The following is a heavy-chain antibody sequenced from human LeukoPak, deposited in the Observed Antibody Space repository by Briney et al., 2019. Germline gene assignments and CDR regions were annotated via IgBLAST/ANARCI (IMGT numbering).Heavy chain of an antibody. V-gene: IGHV1-2*02. D-gene: IGHD2-2*01. CDR2: IHPNSGGT. Sequence: ASVKVSCKASGYTFSDFYVHWVRQAPGQGLEWMGWIHPNSGGTNYAQSLQGRVTMTRDRPISTAYMELSRLTSDDTAVYYCARDPLSNSWYYFDYWGQGTLVTVSS. J-gene: IGHJ4*02. CDR3: ARDPLSNSWYYFDY. CDR1: GYTFSDFY.